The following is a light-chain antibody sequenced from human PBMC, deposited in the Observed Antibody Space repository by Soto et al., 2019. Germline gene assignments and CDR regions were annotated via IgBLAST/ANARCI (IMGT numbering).Light chain of an antibody. J-gene: IGKJ1*01. Sequence: DIHMTQTPSTLSASVEDRVTITCRASQSISSCLAWYQQKPGKAPKLLIYKASSLESGVPSRFSGSGSGTEFTLTISSLQPDDFATYYCQQYNSYPWTFGQGTKVEIK. V-gene: IGKV1-5*03. CDR2: KAS. CDR3: QQYNSYPWT. CDR1: QSISSC.